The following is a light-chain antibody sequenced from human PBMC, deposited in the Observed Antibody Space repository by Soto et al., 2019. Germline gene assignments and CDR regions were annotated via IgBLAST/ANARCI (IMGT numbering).Light chain of an antibody. V-gene: IGLV2-14*01. Sequence: QSALTQPASVSGSPGQSITISCTGTSTDVGGYDFVSWYQHHPHKAPKLIIYGVTNRPSGVSNRFSGSKSGNTASLTISGLQAADEAHYYCCXYXXXIXAHLXFGGXXKLXV. J-gene: IGLJ2*01. CDR2: GVT. CDR1: STDVGGYDF. CDR3: CXYXXXIXAHLX.